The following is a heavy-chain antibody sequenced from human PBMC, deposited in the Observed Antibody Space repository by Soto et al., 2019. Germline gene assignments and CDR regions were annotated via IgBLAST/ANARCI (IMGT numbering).Heavy chain of an antibody. V-gene: IGHV4-59*01. CDR2: IYYSGST. CDR3: ARVRRGGCSWYLGYYYYGMDV. CDR1: GGSISSYY. J-gene: IGHJ6*02. Sequence: SETLSLTCTVSGGSISSYYWSWIRQPPGKGLEWIGYIYYSGSTNYNPSLKSRVTISVDTSKNQFSLKLSSVTAADTAVYYCARVRRGGCSWYLGYYYYGMDVWGQGTTVPVSS. D-gene: IGHD6-13*01.